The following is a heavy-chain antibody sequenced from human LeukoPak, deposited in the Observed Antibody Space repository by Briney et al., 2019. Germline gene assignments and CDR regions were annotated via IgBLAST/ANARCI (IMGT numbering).Heavy chain of an antibody. CDR3: ARIVSRYSGTYYNFDS. V-gene: IGHV4-39*01. CDR2: IYYSGNT. Sequence: SETLSLTCTVSGGSISSSSYYWGWIRQPPGKGLEWIGSIYYSGNTYYNPSLKGRVTISVDTSKNQFSLKLSSVTAADTAVYYCARIVSRYSGTYYNFDSWGQGTLVTVSS. CDR1: GGSISSSSYY. D-gene: IGHD1-26*01. J-gene: IGHJ4*02.